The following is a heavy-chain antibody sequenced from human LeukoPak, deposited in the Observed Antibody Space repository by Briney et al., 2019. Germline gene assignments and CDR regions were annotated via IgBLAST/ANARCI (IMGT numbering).Heavy chain of an antibody. CDR1: GGTFSSYA. CDR2: IIPIFGTA. V-gene: IGHV1-69*05. J-gene: IGHJ4*02. Sequence: SVKVSCXASGGTFSSYAISWVRQAPGQGLAWMGRIIPIFGTANYAQKFQGRVTITTDESTSTAYMELSSLRSEDTAVYYCASLDPYYDFWSGYRSWGQGTLVTVSS. CDR3: ASLDPYYDFWSGYRS. D-gene: IGHD3-3*01.